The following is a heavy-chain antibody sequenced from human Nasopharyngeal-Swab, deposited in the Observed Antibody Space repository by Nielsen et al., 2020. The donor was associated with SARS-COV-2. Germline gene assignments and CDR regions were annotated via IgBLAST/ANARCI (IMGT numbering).Heavy chain of an antibody. D-gene: IGHD3-9*01. J-gene: IGHJ6*02. Sequence: WVRQAPGQGLEWMGGIIPIFGTTDYAQKFQGTDTITADESTSTVYMELNSLRFEDTAVYYCAKGVRYFDFLPPNTYYYYGLDLWGQGTTVTVSS. CDR3: AKGVRYFDFLPPNTYYYYGLDL. V-gene: IGHV1-69*01. CDR2: IIPIFGTT.